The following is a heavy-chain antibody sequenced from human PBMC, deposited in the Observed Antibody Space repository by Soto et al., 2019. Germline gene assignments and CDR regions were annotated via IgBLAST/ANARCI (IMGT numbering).Heavy chain of an antibody. D-gene: IGHD3-3*01. CDR2: MNPNSGNT. Sequence: ASVKVSCKASGYTFTSYDINWVRQASGQGLEWMGWMNPNSGNTGYAQKFQGRVTMTRNTSISTAYMELSSLRSEDTAVYYCARGQSGSYYDFWRGSSDKYFQHWGQGTLVTVSS. J-gene: IGHJ1*01. V-gene: IGHV1-8*01. CDR1: GYTFTSYD. CDR3: ARGQSGSYYDFWRGSSDKYFQH.